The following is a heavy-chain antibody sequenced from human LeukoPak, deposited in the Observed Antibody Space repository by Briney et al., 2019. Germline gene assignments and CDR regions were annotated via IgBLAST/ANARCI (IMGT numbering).Heavy chain of an antibody. CDR1: GFTFSSYR. Sequence: PGGSLRLSCAASGFTFSSYRMNWVRQAPGKGLECISYISSSRTIYYADSVKGRFTISRDNAKKSLYLQMNSLRDEDTAVYYCARTDLWFGESDKGSFDHWGQGTLVTVSS. CDR2: ISSSRTI. V-gene: IGHV3-48*02. J-gene: IGHJ4*02. CDR3: ARTDLWFGESDKGSFDH. D-gene: IGHD3-10*01.